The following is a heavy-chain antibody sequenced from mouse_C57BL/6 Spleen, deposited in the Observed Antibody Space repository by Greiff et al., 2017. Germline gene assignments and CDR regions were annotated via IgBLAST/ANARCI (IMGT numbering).Heavy chain of an antibody. CDR2: IDPETGGT. D-gene: IGHD2-5*01. Sequence: SGAELVRPGASVTLSCKASGYTFTDYEMHWVKQTPVHGLEWIGAIDPETGGTAYNQKFKGKAILTADKSSSTAYMELRSLTSEDSAVYYCTRRAHSNYAMDYWGQGTSVTVSS. CDR1: GYTFTDYE. J-gene: IGHJ4*01. CDR3: TRRAHSNYAMDY. V-gene: IGHV1-15*01.